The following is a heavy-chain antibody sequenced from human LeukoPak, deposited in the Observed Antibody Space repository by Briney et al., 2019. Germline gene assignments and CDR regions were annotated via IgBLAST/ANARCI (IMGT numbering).Heavy chain of an antibody. CDR3: ARNFDYWGAFDI. J-gene: IGHJ3*02. CDR2: IENRGTP. CDR1: GFTFSSYW. V-gene: IGHV4-4*01. Sequence: GSLRLSCAASGFTFSSYWMSWVRQAPGKGLEWVGHIENRGTPHYSPTLKSRLTISIDTSKNQFSLHLRSVTAADTAVYFCARNFDYWGAFDIWGQGTTVTVSS. D-gene: IGHD3-3*01.